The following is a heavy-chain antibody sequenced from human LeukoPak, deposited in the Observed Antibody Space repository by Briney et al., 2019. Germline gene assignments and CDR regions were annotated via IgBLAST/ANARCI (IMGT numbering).Heavy chain of an antibody. Sequence: SETLSLTCTVSGGSISSRSYYWNWIRQPAGKGLEWIGRFYTSGSTNYNPSLKSRVTISVDTSKNQFSLKLSSATAADTAVYYCARTYCGGDCRGYYYHYYMDVWGKGTTVTISS. V-gene: IGHV4-61*02. CDR1: GGSISSRSYY. D-gene: IGHD2-21*02. J-gene: IGHJ6*03. CDR2: FYTSGST. CDR3: ARTYCGGDCRGYYYHYYMDV.